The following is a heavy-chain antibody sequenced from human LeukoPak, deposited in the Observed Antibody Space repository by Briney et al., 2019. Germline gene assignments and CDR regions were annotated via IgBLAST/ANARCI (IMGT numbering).Heavy chain of an antibody. Sequence: ASVTVSCKASGYTFTSYAMHWVRQAPGQRLEWMGWINAGNGNTKYSQKFQGRVTITRDTSASTAYMELSSLRSEDTAVYYCARRGFLYSSGWYGGIDYWGQGTLVTVSS. D-gene: IGHD6-19*01. V-gene: IGHV1-3*01. J-gene: IGHJ4*02. CDR1: GYTFTSYA. CDR2: INAGNGNT. CDR3: ARRGFLYSSGWYGGIDY.